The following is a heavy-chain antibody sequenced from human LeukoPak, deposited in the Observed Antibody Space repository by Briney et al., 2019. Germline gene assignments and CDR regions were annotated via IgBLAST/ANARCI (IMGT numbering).Heavy chain of an antibody. V-gene: IGHV1-2*02. J-gene: IGHJ4*02. CDR1: GYTFTGYY. CDR2: INPNSGGT. Sequence: ASVKVSCKASGYTFTGYYMHWVRQAPGQGLEWMGWINPNSGGTNYAQKFQGRVTTTRDTSISTAYMELSRLRSDDTAVYYCASHRYNWNEGDYWGQGTLVTVSS. CDR3: ASHRYNWNEGDY. D-gene: IGHD1-1*01.